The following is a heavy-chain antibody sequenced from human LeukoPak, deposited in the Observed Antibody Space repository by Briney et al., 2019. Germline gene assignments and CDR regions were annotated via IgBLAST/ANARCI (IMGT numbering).Heavy chain of an antibody. CDR1: GYTFTGYY. J-gene: IGHJ3*02. D-gene: IGHD1-1*01. CDR3: ARVYYPTQGTGTVRRDAFDI. Sequence: ASVKVSCKASGYTFTGYYMHWVRQAPRQGLEWMGWINPNSGGTNYAQTFQGRVTMTRDTSISTAYMELSRLRSDDAAVYYCARVYYPTQGTGTVRRDAFDIWGQGTMVTVSS. CDR2: INPNSGGT. V-gene: IGHV1-2*02.